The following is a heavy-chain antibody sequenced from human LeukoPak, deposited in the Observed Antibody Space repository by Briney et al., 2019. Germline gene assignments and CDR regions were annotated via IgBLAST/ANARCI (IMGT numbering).Heavy chain of an antibody. CDR1: GGSISSYH. D-gene: IGHD4-17*01. Sequence: SETLSLTCTVSGGSISSYHWSWIRQPAGKGLEWIGRIYTSGSTTYNPSLKSRVTMSVDTSKNQFSLKLSSVTAADTAVYYCARSTTVTTLLFDYWGQGTLVTVSS. J-gene: IGHJ4*02. CDR2: IYTSGST. V-gene: IGHV4-4*07. CDR3: ARSTTVTTLLFDY.